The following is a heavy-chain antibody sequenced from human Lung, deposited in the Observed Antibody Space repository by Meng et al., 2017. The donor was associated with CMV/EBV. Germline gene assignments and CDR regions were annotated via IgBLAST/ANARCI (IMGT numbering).Heavy chain of an antibody. CDR3: TGDSQLHPNLDY. CDR2: IYRGDNT. J-gene: IGHJ4*02. V-gene: IGHV3-66*01. CDR1: GFSVNDKY. Sequence: EVQLVESGGGLVQPGWCLRRSCATSGFSVNDKYMSWVRQPPGKGLEWVSIIYRGDNTYYADSVKGRFTVSRDNSKNTMYLQMNSLRVEDTAVYYCTGDSQLHPNLDYWGQGTLVTVSS. D-gene: IGHD3-10*01.